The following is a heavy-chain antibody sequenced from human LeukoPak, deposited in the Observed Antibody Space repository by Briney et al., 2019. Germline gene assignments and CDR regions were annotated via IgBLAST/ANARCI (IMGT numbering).Heavy chain of an antibody. CDR1: GGSISSSSYY. CDR3: ARATTGYSYGFQH. V-gene: IGHV4-39*07. D-gene: IGHD5-18*01. J-gene: IGHJ1*01. CDR2: IYYSGST. Sequence: PSEALSLTCTVSGGSISSSSYYWGWIRQPPGKGLEWIGSIYYSGSTNYNPSLKSRVTISVDTSKNQFSLKLSSVTAADTAVYYCARATTGYSYGFQHWGQGTLVTVSS.